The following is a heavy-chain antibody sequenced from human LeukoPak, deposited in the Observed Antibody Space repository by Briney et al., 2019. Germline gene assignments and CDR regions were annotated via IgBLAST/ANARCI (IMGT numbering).Heavy chain of an antibody. CDR3: ARDPFVGDYYFDY. J-gene: IGHJ4*02. V-gene: IGHV3-33*01. CDR2: IWYDGSNK. Sequence: PGGSLRLSCAASGFTFSTYGMHWIRQAPGKGLEWVALIWYDGSNKYYTDSVKGRFTVSRDNSKNTLYLQMDSLRADDTAVYYCARDPFVGDYYFDYWGQGTLVTVSS. D-gene: IGHD4-17*01. CDR1: GFTFSTYG.